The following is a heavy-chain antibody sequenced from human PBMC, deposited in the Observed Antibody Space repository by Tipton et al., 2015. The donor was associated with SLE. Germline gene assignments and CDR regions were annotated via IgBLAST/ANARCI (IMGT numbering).Heavy chain of an antibody. D-gene: IGHD2-2*01. J-gene: IGHJ4*02. V-gene: IGHV4-34*01. CDR3: ARVPSVVVPAALFDY. CDR1: GGSFSGYS. CDR2: IYYSGST. Sequence: TLSLTCAVYGGSFSGYSWSWIRQPPGKGLEWIGSIYYSGSTYYNPSLKSRVTISVDTSKNQFSLKLSSVTAADTAVYYCARVPSVVVPAALFDYWGQGTLVTVSS.